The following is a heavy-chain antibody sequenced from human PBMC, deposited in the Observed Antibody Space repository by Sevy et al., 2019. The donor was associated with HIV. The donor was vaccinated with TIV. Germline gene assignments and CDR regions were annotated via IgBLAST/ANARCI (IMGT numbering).Heavy chain of an antibody. V-gene: IGHV4-59*01. D-gene: IGHD3-16*01. CDR3: ARDRGSYR. Sequence: SQTLSLTCTVSGGSISNYYWSWIRQPPGKGLEWIGYSFYNGSANYNPSLKSRVSISVDTSKNQFSLKLTSVTAADTAIYYCARDRGSYRWGQGTLVTVSS. J-gene: IGHJ4*02. CDR1: GGSISNYY. CDR2: SFYNGSA.